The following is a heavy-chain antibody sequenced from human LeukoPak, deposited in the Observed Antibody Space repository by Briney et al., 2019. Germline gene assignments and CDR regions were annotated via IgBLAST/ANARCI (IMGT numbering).Heavy chain of an antibody. D-gene: IGHD3-10*01. V-gene: IGHV4-34*01. Sequence: PSETLSLTCAVYGGSFSGYYWSWIRQPPGKGLEWIGEINHSGSTNYNPSLKSRVTISVDTSKNQFSLKLSSVTAADTAVYYCARSINMVRGASWFDPWGQGTLVTGSS. CDR3: ARSINMVRGASWFDP. CDR1: GGSFSGYY. CDR2: INHSGST. J-gene: IGHJ5*02.